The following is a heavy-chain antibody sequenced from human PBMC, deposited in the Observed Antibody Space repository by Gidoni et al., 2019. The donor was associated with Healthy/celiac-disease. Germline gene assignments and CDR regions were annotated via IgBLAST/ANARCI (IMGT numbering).Heavy chain of an antibody. CDR1: GFTFSSYS. V-gene: IGHV3-21*01. CDR2: ISSSSSYI. CDR3: ARGYGDHPGWFDP. D-gene: IGHD4-17*01. Sequence: EVQLVESGGGRVKPGGSLRLSCAASGFTFSSYSMNWVRQAPGKGLEWVSSISSSSSYIYYADSVKGRFTISRDNAKNSLYLQMNSLRAEDTAVYYCARGYGDHPGWFDPWGQGTLVTVSS. J-gene: IGHJ5*02.